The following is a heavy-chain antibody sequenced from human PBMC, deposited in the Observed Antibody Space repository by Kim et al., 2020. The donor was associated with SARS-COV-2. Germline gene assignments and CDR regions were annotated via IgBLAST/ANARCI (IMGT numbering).Heavy chain of an antibody. Sequence: GGSLRLSCTASGFIVSNYYMSWVRQAPGKGLEWVSVLHRDGSTYYSESVKGRFSISRDDSENTLFLEMTDLRAEDAAVYYCARESCNDAGCYPYFDYWG. J-gene: IGHJ4*01. D-gene: IGHD2-15*01. CDR1: GFIVSNYY. CDR2: LHRDGST. V-gene: IGHV3-53*01. CDR3: ARESCNDAGCYPYFDY.